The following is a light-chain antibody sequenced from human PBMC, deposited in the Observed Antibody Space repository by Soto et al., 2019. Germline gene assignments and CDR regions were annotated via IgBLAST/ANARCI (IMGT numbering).Light chain of an antibody. CDR1: QRINTNY. CDR3: QHYNSYSEA. Sequence: ELVLTQSPGTLSLSPLEIATLSFRASQRINTNYLAWYQQKPGQAPRLLIYGASSRATGIPDRFSGSGSGTDFTLTISSLQPDDFATYYCQHYNSYSEAFGQGTKVEIK. J-gene: IGKJ1*01. V-gene: IGKV3-20*01. CDR2: GAS.